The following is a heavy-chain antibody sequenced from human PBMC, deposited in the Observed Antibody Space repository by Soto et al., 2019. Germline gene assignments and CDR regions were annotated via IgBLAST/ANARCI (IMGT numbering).Heavy chain of an antibody. Sequence: SETLSLTCTVSGGSISTYYWSWIRQPPGKGLEWIGYIYHTGTTTYNPSFKSRLTISVDSSKNQFSLKLTSVTAADTAVYYCARLGGFYQSLDSWGQGALVTVSS. D-gene: IGHD3-22*01. CDR1: GGSISTYY. CDR3: ARLGGFYQSLDS. CDR2: IYHTGTT. V-gene: IGHV4-59*08. J-gene: IGHJ5*01.